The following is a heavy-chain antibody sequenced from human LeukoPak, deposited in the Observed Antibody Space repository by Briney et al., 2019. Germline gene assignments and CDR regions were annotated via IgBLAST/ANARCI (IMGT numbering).Heavy chain of an antibody. J-gene: IGHJ6*03. CDR1: GYTFTVYY. V-gene: IGHV1-2*02. Sequence: ASVTVSFKASGYTFTVYYMHWVRQAPGQGLEGMGWINPNSGGTNYAQKFQGRVTITRNTSISTAYMELSSLRSEDTAVYYCARGPAYSNYGAYYYYYMDVWGKGTTVTVSS. CDR2: INPNSGGT. D-gene: IGHD4-11*01. CDR3: ARGPAYSNYGAYYYYYMDV.